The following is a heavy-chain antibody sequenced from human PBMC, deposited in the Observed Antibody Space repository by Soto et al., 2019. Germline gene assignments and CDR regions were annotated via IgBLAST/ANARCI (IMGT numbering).Heavy chain of an antibody. J-gene: IGHJ5*02. CDR2: IDPSDSSA. CDR1: GYTFINYW. V-gene: IGHV5-10-1*01. CDR3: PTRLDEGGGRFDP. Sequence: GESLKISCLGSGYTFINYWITWVRQMPGKGLERMGTIDPSDSSAVYSPSFQGHITISVDKSINTAYLHWSSLRASDTAIYYCPTRLDEGGGRFDPWGQGTQVTVSS. D-gene: IGHD3-16*01.